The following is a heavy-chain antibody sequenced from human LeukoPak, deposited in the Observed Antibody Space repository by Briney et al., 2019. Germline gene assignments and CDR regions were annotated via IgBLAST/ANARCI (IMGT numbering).Heavy chain of an antibody. D-gene: IGHD3-22*01. CDR1: GGSFSGYS. CDR3: ARGPYYYDSSGYLNY. J-gene: IGHJ4*02. Sequence: SETLSLTCAVYGGSFSGYSWSWIRQPPGKGLEWIGEINHSGSTNYNPSLKSRVTLSVDTSKNQFSLRLSSVAAADTAVYYCARGPYYYDSSGYLNYWGQGTLVTVSS. V-gene: IGHV4-34*01. CDR2: INHSGST.